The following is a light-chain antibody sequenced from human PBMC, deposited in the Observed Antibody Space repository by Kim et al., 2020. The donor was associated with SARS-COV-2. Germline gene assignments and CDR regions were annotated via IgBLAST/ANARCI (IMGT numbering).Light chain of an antibody. Sequence: ASVKLTCTLSSGHSSNAIAWHQQQPEKGPRYLMKLNSDGSHSKGDGIPDRFSGSSSGAERYLTISSLQSEDGADYYCQTWGTGIWVFGGGTQLTVL. CDR2: LNSDGSH. CDR3: QTWGTGIWV. V-gene: IGLV4-69*01. CDR1: SGHSSNA. J-gene: IGLJ3*02.